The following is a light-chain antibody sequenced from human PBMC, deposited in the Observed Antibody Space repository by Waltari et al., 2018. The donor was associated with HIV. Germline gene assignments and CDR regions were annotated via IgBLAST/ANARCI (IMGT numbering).Light chain of an antibody. Sequence: PGQSVTISCTGTSSDVGGYNYVSWYQQHPGKAPKLMIYEVSKRPSGVPDRFSGSKSGNTASLTVSGLQAEDEADYYCSSYAGSNDFGVFGGGTKLTVL. V-gene: IGLV2-8*01. CDR2: EVS. CDR1: SSDVGGYNY. J-gene: IGLJ2*01. CDR3: SSYAGSNDFGV.